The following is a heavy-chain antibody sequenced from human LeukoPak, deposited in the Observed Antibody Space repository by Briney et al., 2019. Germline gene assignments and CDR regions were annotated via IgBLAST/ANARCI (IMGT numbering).Heavy chain of an antibody. V-gene: IGHV4-59*01. J-gene: IGHJ3*02. Sequence: SETLSLTCTVSGGSISSYYWSWIRQPPGKGLEWIGYIYYSGSTNYNPSLKSRVTISVDTSKNQFSLKLSSVTAADTAVCYCATSYPYYDFWSGYYRRHDAFDIWGQGTMVTVSS. CDR2: IYYSGST. D-gene: IGHD3-3*01. CDR1: GGSISSYY. CDR3: ATSYPYYDFWSGYYRRHDAFDI.